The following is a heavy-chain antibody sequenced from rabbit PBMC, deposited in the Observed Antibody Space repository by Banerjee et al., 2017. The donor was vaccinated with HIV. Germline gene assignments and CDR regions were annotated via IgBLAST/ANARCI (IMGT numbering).Heavy chain of an antibody. Sequence: QSLEESGGDLVKPGASLTLTCTASGFSFSSSYYMCWVRQAPGKGLEWIACIYAGSTGGTNYASWAKGRFTISKTSSTTVTLQMTSLTAADTATYFCARGGDYDYTYGYAGYPMWGPGTLVTVS. D-gene: IGHD6-1*01. CDR2: IYAGSTGGT. CDR1: GFSFSSSYY. CDR3: ARGGDYDYTYGYAGYPM. V-gene: IGHV1S40*01. J-gene: IGHJ4*01.